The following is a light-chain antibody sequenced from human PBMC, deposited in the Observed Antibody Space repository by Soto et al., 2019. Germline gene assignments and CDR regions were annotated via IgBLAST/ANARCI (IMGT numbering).Light chain of an antibody. CDR1: SGSIASNY. V-gene: IGLV6-57*04. J-gene: IGLJ2*01. Sequence: NFMLTQPHSVSESPGKTVTISCTRSSGSIASNYVQWYQQRPGSAPTPVIYEDNERPSGVPDRFSGSIDSSSNSASLTISGLKTDDEADYYCQSYQSGNVVFGGGTKLTV. CDR2: EDN. CDR3: QSYQSGNVV.